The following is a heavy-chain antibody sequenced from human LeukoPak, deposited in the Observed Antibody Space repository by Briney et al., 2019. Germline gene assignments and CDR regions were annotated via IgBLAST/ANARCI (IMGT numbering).Heavy chain of an antibody. Sequence: SETLSLTCTVSSGSIGSSSNYWGWLRQAPGKGLEWIGNVYYSASTFYNPSLKSRVTISVDTSKNQFSLKLRSVTAADTAIYYCARASFNVVFGNWFDPWGQGTLVTVSS. CDR2: VYYSAST. CDR3: ARASFNVVFGNWFDP. V-gene: IGHV4-39*01. J-gene: IGHJ5*02. CDR1: SGSIGSSSNY. D-gene: IGHD2-8*01.